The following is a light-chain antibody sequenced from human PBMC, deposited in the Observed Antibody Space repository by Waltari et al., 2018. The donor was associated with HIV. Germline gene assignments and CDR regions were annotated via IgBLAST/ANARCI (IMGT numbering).Light chain of an antibody. CDR1: SSDVGTYDS. CDR3: CSYTNRDSYV. V-gene: IGLV2-14*01. CDR2: KVT. Sequence: QSALTQPASVSGSPGQSITISCTGTSSDVGTYDSVSWYQQSPGKAPKLIIYKVTNRPSGVSDRFSASKFGNTASLTISGLQAEDEADYYCCSYTNRDSYVFGTGTKVTVL. J-gene: IGLJ1*01.